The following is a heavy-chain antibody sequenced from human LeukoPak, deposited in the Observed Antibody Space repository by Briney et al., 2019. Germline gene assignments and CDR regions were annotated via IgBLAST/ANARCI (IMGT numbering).Heavy chain of an antibody. CDR2: IYYSGST. V-gene: IGHV4-39*07. Sequence: SETLSLTCTVSGGSISSSSYYWGWIRQPPGKGLEWIGSIYYSGSTYYNPSLKSRVTMSVDTSKNQFSLKLSSVTAADTAVYYCAAQLLWFGELNAFDIWGQGTMVTVSS. CDR3: AAQLLWFGELNAFDI. CDR1: GGSISSSSYY. J-gene: IGHJ3*02. D-gene: IGHD3-10*01.